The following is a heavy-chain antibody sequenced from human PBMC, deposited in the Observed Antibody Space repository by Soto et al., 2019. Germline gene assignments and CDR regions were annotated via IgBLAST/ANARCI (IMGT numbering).Heavy chain of an antibody. Sequence: QVQVVQSGAEVKKPGASVKVSCKASGYTFTSYGISWVRQAPGQGLEWMGWINAYNGNTKYAQKLQGRVTMTTDTTTSTADMEMRRLRADGAGAEYCARDLGGGRAAWWGQGTRVTVS. J-gene: IGHJ6*01. D-gene: IGHD6-13*01. CDR3: ARDLGGGRAAW. CDR1: GYTFTSYG. V-gene: IGHV1-18*01. CDR2: INAYNGNT.